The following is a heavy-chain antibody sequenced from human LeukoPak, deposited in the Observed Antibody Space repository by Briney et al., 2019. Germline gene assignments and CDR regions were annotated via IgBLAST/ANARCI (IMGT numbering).Heavy chain of an antibody. CDR2: ISWDGGST. CDR1: GFTFDDYT. V-gene: IGHV3-43*01. Sequence: GGSLRLSCAASGFTFDDYTMHWVRQAPGKGLEWVSLISWDGGSTYYADSVKGRFTISRDNSKNSLYLQMNSLRTEDTALYYCAKGGITMVRRGGQFDYWGQGTLVTVSS. D-gene: IGHD3-10*01. J-gene: IGHJ4*02. CDR3: AKGGITMVRRGGQFDY.